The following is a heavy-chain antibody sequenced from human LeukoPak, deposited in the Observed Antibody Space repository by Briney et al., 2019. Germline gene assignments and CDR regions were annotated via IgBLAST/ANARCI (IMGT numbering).Heavy chain of an antibody. CDR3: ARSELLKSWYFDY. D-gene: IGHD4-23*01. V-gene: IGHV4-30-4*08. J-gene: IGHJ4*02. CDR1: GGSISSGDYD. Sequence: PSETLSLTCTVSGGSISSGDYDWGWIRQPPGKGLEWIGYIYYGGTTFYTPSLRSRIAILADTSKNQFSLTLFSVTAADTAVYYCARSELLKSWYFDYWGQGTLVTVSS. CDR2: IYYGGTT.